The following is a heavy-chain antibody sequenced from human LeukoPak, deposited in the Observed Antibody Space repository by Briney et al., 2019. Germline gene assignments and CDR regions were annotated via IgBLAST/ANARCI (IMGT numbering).Heavy chain of an antibody. CDR3: ARDSEWKHIDY. CDR1: GYTFTGYY. Sequence: ASAKVSCKASGYTFTGYYMHWVRQAPGQGLEWMGRINPNSGGTNYAQKFQGRVTMTRDTSISTAYMELSRLRSDDTAVYYCARDSEWKHIDYWGQGTLVTVSS. J-gene: IGHJ4*02. CDR2: INPNSGGT. D-gene: IGHD5-18*01. V-gene: IGHV1-2*06.